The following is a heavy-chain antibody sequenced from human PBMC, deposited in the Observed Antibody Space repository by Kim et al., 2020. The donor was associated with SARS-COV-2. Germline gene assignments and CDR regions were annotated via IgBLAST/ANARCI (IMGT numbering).Heavy chain of an antibody. CDR2: LSDSGST. CDR1: GYSISSGSS. Sequence: SETLSLICTVSGYSISSGSSFFWLLPPPFPFLSFLFLLSDSGSTYYNPSLKSRVTISVDTSKNQFSLKLSSVTAADTAVYYCASSVRVGAGAFDIWGQGTMVTVSS. D-gene: IGHD1-26*01. V-gene: IGHV4-38-2*02. J-gene: IGHJ3*02. CDR3: ASSVRVGAGAFDI.